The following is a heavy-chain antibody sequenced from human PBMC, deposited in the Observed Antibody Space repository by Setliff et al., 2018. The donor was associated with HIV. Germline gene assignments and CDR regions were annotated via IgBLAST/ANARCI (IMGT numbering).Heavy chain of an antibody. Sequence: SVKVSCKASGNTFSSYGITWVRQAPGQGLEWMGGTTPLLGTTNYAQKFQGRVTITTDEPTNTVYMELSGLRSEDTAVYYCAGPGAGKYYFDYWGQGTLVTVSS. J-gene: IGHJ4*02. CDR1: GNTFSSYG. V-gene: IGHV1-69*05. CDR3: AGPGAGKYYFDY. CDR2: TTPLLGTT. D-gene: IGHD6-19*01.